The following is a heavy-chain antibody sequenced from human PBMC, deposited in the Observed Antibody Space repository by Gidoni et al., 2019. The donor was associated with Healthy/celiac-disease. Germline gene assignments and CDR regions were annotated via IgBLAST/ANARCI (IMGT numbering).Heavy chain of an antibody. J-gene: IGHJ5*02. CDR3: ARGSRITMIVVVHNWFDP. CDR2: INPNRGGT. CDR1: GYTFTGYY. D-gene: IGHD3-22*01. V-gene: IGHV1-2*06. Sequence: QVQLVQSGAEVKKPGASVKVSCKASGYTFTGYYMHWVRQAPGQGLEWMGRINPNRGGTNYAQKFQGRVTMTRDTSISTAYMELSRLRSDDTAVYYCARGSRITMIVVVHNWFDPWGQGTLVTVSS.